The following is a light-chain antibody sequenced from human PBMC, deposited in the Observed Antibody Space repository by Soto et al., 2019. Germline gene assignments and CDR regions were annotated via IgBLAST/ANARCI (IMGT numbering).Light chain of an antibody. V-gene: IGKV1-6*01. Sequence: AIPMTQSPSYLSASVGDRVTITCRASQDIRNDLGWYQQRPGNAPKFVIYTASSLQSGVPSRFSGSGSGTDFSLTISSLQPEDFATYYCLQDYNYPHTFGQGTKLEIK. CDR1: QDIRND. J-gene: IGKJ2*01. CDR2: TAS. CDR3: LQDYNYPHT.